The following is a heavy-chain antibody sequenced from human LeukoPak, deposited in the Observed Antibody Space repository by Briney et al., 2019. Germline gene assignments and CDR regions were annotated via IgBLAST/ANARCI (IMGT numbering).Heavy chain of an antibody. CDR3: ARGIYYDSSGYYRNYYYYYMDV. D-gene: IGHD3-22*01. J-gene: IGHJ6*03. CDR1: GGSISSYY. CDR2: IYYSGST. Sequence: SETLSLTCTVSGGSISSYYWSWIRQPPGKGLEWIGYIYYSGSTNYNPSLKSRVTISVDTSKNQFSLKLSSVTAADTAVYYCARGIYYDSSGYYRNYYYYYMDVWGKGTTVTISS. V-gene: IGHV4-59*01.